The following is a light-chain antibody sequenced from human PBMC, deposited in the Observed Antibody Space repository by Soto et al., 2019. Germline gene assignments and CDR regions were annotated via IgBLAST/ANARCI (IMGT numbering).Light chain of an antibody. CDR3: QQYNNWTPRT. J-gene: IGKJ5*01. CDR1: QRVSSN. V-gene: IGKV3-15*01. CDR2: CSS. Sequence: EIVMTQSPATLSVSPGESATLSCRARQRVSSNLAWHQQKPVPAPMLLIYCSSTMSNGIPARFRGSGSGTEFTLTISSLQSEDFAVYSCQQYNNWTPRTFGQGTRLQIK.